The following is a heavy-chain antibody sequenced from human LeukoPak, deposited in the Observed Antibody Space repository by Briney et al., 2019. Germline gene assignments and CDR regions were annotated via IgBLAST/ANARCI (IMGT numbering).Heavy chain of an antibody. Sequence: SETLSLTCAVYGGSFSGYYWSWIRQPPGKGLEWIGEINHSGSTNYNPSLKSRVTISVDTSKNQFSLKLSSVTAADTAVYYCAREYARFNYYYMDVWDKGTTVTVSS. CDR2: INHSGST. V-gene: IGHV4-34*01. CDR1: GGSFSGYY. D-gene: IGHD2-2*01. J-gene: IGHJ6*03. CDR3: AREYARFNYYYMDV.